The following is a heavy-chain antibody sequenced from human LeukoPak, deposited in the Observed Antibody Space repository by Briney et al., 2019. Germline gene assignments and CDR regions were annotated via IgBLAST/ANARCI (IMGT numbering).Heavy chain of an antibody. D-gene: IGHD3-16*01. Sequence: QPGGSLRLSCAASGFTFSSYWMNWARQAPGKGLEWVASINHNGNVNYYVDSVKGRFTTSRDNAKNSLNLQMSNLRAEDTAVYFCARGGGLDVWGQGATVTVSS. CDR3: ARGGGLDV. V-gene: IGHV3-7*03. CDR1: GFTFSSYW. CDR2: INHNGNVN. J-gene: IGHJ6*02.